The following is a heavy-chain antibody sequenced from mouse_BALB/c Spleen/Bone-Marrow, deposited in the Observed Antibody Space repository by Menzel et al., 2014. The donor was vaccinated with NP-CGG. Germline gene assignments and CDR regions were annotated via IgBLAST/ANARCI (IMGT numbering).Heavy chain of an antibody. J-gene: IGHJ3*01. CDR3: ARNHSGSNSLAY. Sequence: VQLKESGPELEKPGASVKISCKASGYSFTGYNMNWVKQSDGRSLEWIGNIDPYYGGTSYNQKFRGKATLTVDKSSSTAYMQPTGLSSDDSADYYSARNHSGSNSLAYWGQGTLVTVSA. D-gene: IGHD1-1*01. CDR2: IDPYYGGT. V-gene: IGHV1S135*01. CDR1: GYSFTGYN.